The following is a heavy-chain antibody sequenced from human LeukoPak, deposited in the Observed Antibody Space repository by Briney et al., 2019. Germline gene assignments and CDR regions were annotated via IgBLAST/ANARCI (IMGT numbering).Heavy chain of an antibody. J-gene: IGHJ4*02. Sequence: ASVKVSCKASGYTFTSYDINWVRQATGQGLEWMGWMNPNSGNTGYAQKFQGRVTMTRNTSISTAYMELSSLRSEHTAVYYCARAGLQGRGSIAALGYWGQGTLVTVSS. CDR3: ARAGLQGRGSIAALGY. V-gene: IGHV1-8*01. D-gene: IGHD6-6*01. CDR1: GYTFTSYD. CDR2: MNPNSGNT.